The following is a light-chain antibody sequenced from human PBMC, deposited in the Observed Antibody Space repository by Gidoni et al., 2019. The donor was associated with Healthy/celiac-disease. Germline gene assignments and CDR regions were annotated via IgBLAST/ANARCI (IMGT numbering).Light chain of an antibody. Sequence: DIQMTQSPSSLSASVGDRVTITCQASQDISNDLNWYQQKPGKAPKLLIYDASNLETGVPSRFSGSGSGTDFTFTISSLQPEDIATYYCQQYDNLPPRWTFXQXTKVEIK. CDR2: DAS. CDR1: QDISND. J-gene: IGKJ1*01. V-gene: IGKV1-33*01. CDR3: QQYDNLPPRWT.